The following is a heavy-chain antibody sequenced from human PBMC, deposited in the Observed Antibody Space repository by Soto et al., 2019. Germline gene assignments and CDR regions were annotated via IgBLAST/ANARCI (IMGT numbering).Heavy chain of an antibody. Sequence: XETLSLTCTVSGGSISSSSYYWGWIRQPPGKELEWIGSIYYSGSTYYNPSLKSRVTIPVDTSKNQFSLKLSSVTAADTAVYYCARLGYDFWSGYPRGGFDYWGQGTLVTVSS. CDR2: IYYSGST. D-gene: IGHD3-3*01. V-gene: IGHV4-39*01. CDR1: GGSISSSSYY. CDR3: ARLGYDFWSGYPRGGFDY. J-gene: IGHJ4*02.